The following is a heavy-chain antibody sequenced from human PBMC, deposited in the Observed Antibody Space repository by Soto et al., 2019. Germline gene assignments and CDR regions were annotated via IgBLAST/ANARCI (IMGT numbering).Heavy chain of an antibody. CDR2: ISAYNGNT. D-gene: IGHD5-12*01. CDR1: AYTFTSSG. V-gene: IGHV1-18*01. CDR3: AKVGYSGYDFASGY. J-gene: IGHJ4*02. Sequence: ASVKVSCKASAYTFTSSGITWVRQAPGQGLEWMGWISAYNGNTNYAQKVQGRVTMTTDTSTSTAFMELRSLRSDDTAVYYCAKVGYSGYDFASGYWGQGPLVTVSS.